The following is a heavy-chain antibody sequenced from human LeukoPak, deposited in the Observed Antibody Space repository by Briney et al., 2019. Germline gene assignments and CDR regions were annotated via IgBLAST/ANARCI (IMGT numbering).Heavy chain of an antibody. CDR1: GGSFSGYY. V-gene: IGHV4-34*01. CDR2: INHSGST. Sequence: SETLSLTCAVYGGSFSGYYWSWIRQPPGKGLEWIGEINHSGSTNYNPPLKSRVTISVDTSKNQFSLKLSSVTAADTAVYYCARGLRYDFWSGYHPYYYYGMDVWGQGTTVTVSS. D-gene: IGHD3-3*01. J-gene: IGHJ6*02. CDR3: ARGLRYDFWSGYHPYYYYGMDV.